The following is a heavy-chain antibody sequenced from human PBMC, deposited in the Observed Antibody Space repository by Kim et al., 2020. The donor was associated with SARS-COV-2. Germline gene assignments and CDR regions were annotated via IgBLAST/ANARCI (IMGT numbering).Heavy chain of an antibody. CDR1: GGSISSYY. J-gene: IGHJ6*02. D-gene: IGHD2-2*01. V-gene: IGHV4-59*08. Sequence: SETLSLTCTVSGGSISSYYWSWIRQPPGKGLEWIGYIYYSGSTNYNPSLKSRVTISVDTSKNQFSLKLSSVTAADTAVYYCARASSRRPPDYYYYGMDVWGQGTTVTVSS. CDR3: ARASSRRPPDYYYYGMDV. CDR2: IYYSGST.